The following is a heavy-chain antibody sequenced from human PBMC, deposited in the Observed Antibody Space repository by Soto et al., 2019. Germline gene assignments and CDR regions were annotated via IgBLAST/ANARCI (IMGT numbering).Heavy chain of an antibody. V-gene: IGHV1-2*04. J-gene: IGHJ6*02. D-gene: IGHD6-19*01. CDR3: ARGWLAVAGTEHYYGMDV. Sequence: ASVKVSCKASGYTFTGYYMHWVRQAPGQGLEWMGWINPNSGGTNYAQKFQGWVTMTRDTSISTAYMELSRLRSDDTAVYYCARGWLAVAGTEHYYGMDVWGQGTTVTVSS. CDR2: INPNSGGT. CDR1: GYTFTGYY.